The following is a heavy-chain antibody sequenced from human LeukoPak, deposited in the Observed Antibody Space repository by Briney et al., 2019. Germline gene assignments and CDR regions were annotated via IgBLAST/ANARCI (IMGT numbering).Heavy chain of an antibody. CDR2: IGIRGDT. CDR1: GFTFIDYD. J-gene: IGHJ4*02. CDR3: ARGGIQVSGIDEFDY. V-gene: IGHV3-13*01. D-gene: IGHD6-19*01. Sequence: GGPLRLSCAASGFTFIDYDMHWVRQVIGKGLEWVSAIGIRGDTHYSGSVKGRFTISRENAESSLYLQMNSLRAEDTAVYYCARGGIQVSGIDEFDYWGQGTLVTVSS.